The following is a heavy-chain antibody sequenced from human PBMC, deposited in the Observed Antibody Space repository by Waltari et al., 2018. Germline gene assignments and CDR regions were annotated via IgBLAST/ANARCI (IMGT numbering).Heavy chain of an antibody. CDR3: ARGRGDGANFFFDY. D-gene: IGHD3-3*01. CDR1: GASVSSGGYS. CDR2: VYTSGRT. Sequence: QVQLQESGPGLVKPSQTLSLICTVSGASVSSGGYSWRWTRQPAGKGLEWIGLVYTSGRTKYRPPLKSRVTISVDPSKNQFSLKLSSVTAADTAIYYCARGRGDGANFFFDYWGQGTLVTGSS. V-gene: IGHV4-61*02. J-gene: IGHJ4*02.